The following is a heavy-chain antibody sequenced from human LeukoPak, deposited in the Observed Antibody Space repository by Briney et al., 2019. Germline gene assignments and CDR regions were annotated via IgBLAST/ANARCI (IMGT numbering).Heavy chain of an antibody. J-gene: IGHJ4*02. CDR1: GFTFSTYG. V-gene: IGHV3-30*02. D-gene: IGHD3-9*01. Sequence: GGSLRLSCAASGFTFSTYGMHWVRQAQGKGLEWVAVIWYDGSNKYYADSVKGRFTISRDNSKNTLYLQMNSLRAEDTAVYYCAKGDILTGYYNWYFDYWGQGTLVTVSS. CDR3: AKGDILTGYYNWYFDY. CDR2: IWYDGSNK.